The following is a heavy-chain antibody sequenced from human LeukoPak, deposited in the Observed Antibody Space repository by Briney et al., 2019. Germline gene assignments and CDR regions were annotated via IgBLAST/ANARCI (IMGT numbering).Heavy chain of an antibody. Sequence: SVKVSCKASGGTFNSYAISWVRQAPGQGLEWMGAVIPTFSTTNYAQKFQGRVAITTDESTNTAYMELTSLKSEDTAVYYCARAPPKQLLHLYWGQGTLVTVSS. CDR2: VIPTFSTT. CDR3: ARAPPKQLLHLY. CDR1: GGTFNSYA. D-gene: IGHD6-13*01. J-gene: IGHJ4*02. V-gene: IGHV1-69*05.